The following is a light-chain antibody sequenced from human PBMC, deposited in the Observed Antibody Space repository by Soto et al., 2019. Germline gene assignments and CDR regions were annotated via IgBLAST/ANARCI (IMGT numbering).Light chain of an antibody. V-gene: IGLV1-44*01. CDR1: NSNIGSNF. CDR2: SYN. CDR3: CSYAGSLVV. J-gene: IGLJ2*01. Sequence: QSVLTQPPSASGTPGQRVTISCSGTNSNIGSNFVYWYQHLPGTTPKLLVFSYNQRPSGVPDRFSGSKSGSSASLTISGLQAEDEADYYCCSYAGSLVVFGGGTKLTVL.